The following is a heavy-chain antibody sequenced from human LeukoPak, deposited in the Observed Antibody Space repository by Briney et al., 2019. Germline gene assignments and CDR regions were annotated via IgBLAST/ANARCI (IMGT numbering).Heavy chain of an antibody. V-gene: IGHV4-34*01. CDR3: ARAHAKADYGDYSRRNWFDP. J-gene: IGHJ5*02. D-gene: IGHD4-17*01. CDR2: INHSGST. Sequence: GSLRLSCAASGFTLSSYSMNWVRQPPGKGLEWIGEINHSGSTNYNPSLKSRVTISVDTSKNQFSLKLSSVTAADTAVYYCARAHAKADYGDYSRRNWFDPWGQGTLVTVSS. CDR1: GFTLSSYS.